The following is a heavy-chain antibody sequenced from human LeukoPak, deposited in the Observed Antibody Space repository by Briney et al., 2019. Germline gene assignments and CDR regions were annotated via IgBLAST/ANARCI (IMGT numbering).Heavy chain of an antibody. J-gene: IGHJ4*02. V-gene: IGHV4-39*07. CDR1: GGSISSTPYY. D-gene: IGHD3-3*01. CDR3: AREGGFYRPLDY. CDR2: VHLDGRT. Sequence: SETLSLTCTVSGGSISSTPYYWGWIRQPPGKGLEWIGEVHLDGRTNYNPSLKSRLIMSVDLPENHISLKLTSVTAADTAVYYCAREGGFYRPLDYSGQGTLVTVSS.